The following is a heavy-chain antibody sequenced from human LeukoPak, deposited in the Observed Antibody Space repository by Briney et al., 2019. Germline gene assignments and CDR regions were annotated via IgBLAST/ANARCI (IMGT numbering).Heavy chain of an antibody. CDR1: GGTFSSYA. Sequence: SVKVSCKASGGTFSSYAISWVRQAPGQGLEWMGGIIPIFGTANYAQKFQGRVTITADKSTSTAYMELSSLRSEDTAVYYCARGGMRDGYNLFDYWGQGTLVTVSS. J-gene: IGHJ4*02. CDR3: ARGGMRDGYNLFDY. D-gene: IGHD5-24*01. V-gene: IGHV1-69*06. CDR2: IIPIFGTA.